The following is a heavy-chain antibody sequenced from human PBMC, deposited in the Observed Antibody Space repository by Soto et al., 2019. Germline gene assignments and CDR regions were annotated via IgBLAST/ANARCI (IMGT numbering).Heavy chain of an antibody. J-gene: IGHJ4*02. V-gene: IGHV4-34*01. CDR3: ARGVQLWSQSAYYFDY. D-gene: IGHD5-18*01. CDR2: INHTGST. CDR1: GGSFSAYY. Sequence: SETLSLTCAVYGGSFSAYYWGWIRQSPGKGLEWIGEINHTGSTNYNPSLKSRVTISVDTSKNQFSLKLSSVTTADTAVYYCARGVQLWSQSAYYFDYWGQGTLVTVSS.